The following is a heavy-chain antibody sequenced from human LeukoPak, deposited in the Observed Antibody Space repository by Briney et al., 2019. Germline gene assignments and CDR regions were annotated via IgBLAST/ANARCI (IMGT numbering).Heavy chain of an antibody. CDR1: GGSISSYY. CDR3: ARGIGYCSSTSCYRFDP. V-gene: IGHV4-59*12. Sequence: SETLSLTCTVSGGSISSYYWSWIRQPPGKGLKWIGYIYYSGSTNYNPSLKSRVTISVDTSKNQFSLKLGSVTAADTAVYYCARGIGYCSSTSCYRFDPWGQGTLVTVSS. D-gene: IGHD2-2*01. CDR2: IYYSGST. J-gene: IGHJ5*02.